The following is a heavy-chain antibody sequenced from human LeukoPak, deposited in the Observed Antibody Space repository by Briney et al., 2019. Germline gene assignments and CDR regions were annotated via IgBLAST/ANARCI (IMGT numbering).Heavy chain of an antibody. J-gene: IGHJ4*02. CDR1: GFSFTSYW. CDR3: ARHTSPDGGQYYYDSSGYYNAIMD. Sequence: PGESLKISCKGSGFSFTSYWMGWVRQMPRKGLEWVGIIYPGDSDTRYSPSFQGQVTISVDRSISTAYLQWSTLKASDTAMYYCARHTSPDGGQYYYDSSGYYNAIMDWGQGTLVTVSS. CDR2: IYPGDSDT. V-gene: IGHV5-51*01. D-gene: IGHD3-22*01.